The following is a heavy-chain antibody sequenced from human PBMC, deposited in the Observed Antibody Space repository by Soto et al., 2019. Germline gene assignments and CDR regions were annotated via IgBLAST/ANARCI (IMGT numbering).Heavy chain of an antibody. J-gene: IGHJ6*02. CDR3: AKYSDSSGDYYYGLDV. Sequence: GGSLRLSCAASGFIFSSYAMTWVRQAPGKGLEWVSTIRGSDGRTFYADSVKGRFSISRDNSRSTLSLQMSSLRAEDTAVYYCAKYSDSSGDYYYGLDVWGQGTTVTVSS. D-gene: IGHD6-6*01. CDR1: GFIFSSYA. CDR2: IRGSDGRT. V-gene: IGHV3-23*01.